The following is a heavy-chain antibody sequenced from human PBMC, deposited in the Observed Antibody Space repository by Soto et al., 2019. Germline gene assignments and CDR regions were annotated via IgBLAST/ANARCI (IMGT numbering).Heavy chain of an antibody. Sequence: SDTLSLTCTVSGGSISSGGYYWSWIRQHPGKGLEWIGYIYYSGSTYYNPSLKSRVTISVDTSKNQFSLKLSSVTAADTAVYYCARVPTYYYGSGSYYATLRYYYYGMDVWGQGTTVT. J-gene: IGHJ6*02. CDR3: ARVPTYYYGSGSYYATLRYYYYGMDV. D-gene: IGHD3-10*01. V-gene: IGHV4-31*03. CDR2: IYYSGST. CDR1: GGSISSGGYY.